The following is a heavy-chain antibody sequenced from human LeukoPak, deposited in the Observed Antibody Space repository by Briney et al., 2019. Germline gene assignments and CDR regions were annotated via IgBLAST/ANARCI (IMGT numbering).Heavy chain of an antibody. J-gene: IGHJ4*02. D-gene: IGHD3-22*01. Sequence: GGSLRLSCAASGFTFSSYEMNWVRQAPGKGLEMVPAISYDGSNKYYADSVKGRFTISRDNSKNTLYLQMNSLRAEGTAVYYCARIWSRCGDYYDSRCYFDYWGQGTLVTVSS. V-gene: IGHV3-30*04. CDR3: ARIWSRCGDYYDSRCYFDY. CDR2: ISYDGSNK. CDR1: GFTFSSYE.